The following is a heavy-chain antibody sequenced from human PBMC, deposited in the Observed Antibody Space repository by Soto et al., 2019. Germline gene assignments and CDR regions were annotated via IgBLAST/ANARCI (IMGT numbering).Heavy chain of an antibody. D-gene: IGHD2-15*01. Sequence: SETLSLTCTVSGGSISSYYWSWIRQPPGKGLEWIGNIYYSGSTNYNPSLKSRVTMSVDTSKNQFSLKLSSVTAADTAVYFCARRTTYCSGGSCYSLWFDPWGQGTLVTVSS. V-gene: IGHV4-59*08. CDR2: IYYSGST. J-gene: IGHJ5*02. CDR3: ARRTTYCSGGSCYSLWFDP. CDR1: GGSISSYY.